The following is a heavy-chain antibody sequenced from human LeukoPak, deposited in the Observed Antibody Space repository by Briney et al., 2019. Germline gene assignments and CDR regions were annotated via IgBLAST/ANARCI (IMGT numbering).Heavy chain of an antibody. D-gene: IGHD6-13*01. CDR2: INPNRGGT. V-gene: IGHV1-2*02. Sequence: ASVKVSCKASGYTFTDYYMHWVRQAPGQGLAWMGWINPNRGGTNYAQKLQGRVTMTTDTSTSTAYMELRSLRSDDTAVYYCARDSSTYSSSWYVLDYWGQGTLVTVSS. CDR1: GYTFTDYY. J-gene: IGHJ4*02. CDR3: ARDSSTYSSSWYVLDY.